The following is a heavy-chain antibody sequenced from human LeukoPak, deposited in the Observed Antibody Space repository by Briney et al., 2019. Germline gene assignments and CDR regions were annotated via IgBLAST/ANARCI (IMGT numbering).Heavy chain of an antibody. CDR1: GFTFNTYW. CDR2: INSDGRST. Sequence: PGGSLRLSCVASGFTFNTYWMHWVRQAPGKGLVWVARINSDGRSTSYADSVKGRFTISRDNARKTLYLQMNSLRGEETAVYYCARDQGGATRIDYWGQGTPVTVSS. D-gene: IGHD1-26*01. V-gene: IGHV3-74*01. CDR3: ARDQGGATRIDY. J-gene: IGHJ4*02.